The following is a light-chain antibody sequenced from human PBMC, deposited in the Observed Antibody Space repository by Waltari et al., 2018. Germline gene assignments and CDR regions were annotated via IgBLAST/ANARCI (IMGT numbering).Light chain of an antibody. J-gene: IGKJ1*01. CDR1: QSVLYSSNNKNY. V-gene: IGKV4-1*01. CDR2: WGS. CDR3: QQHYSTPWT. Sequence: DIVMTQSPDSLVVSLGESATINCKSSQSVLYSSNNKNYLAWYQQKPGQPPKLFIYWGSTRESGGPDRFSGSGSGTDFTLTISSLQAEDVAVYYCQQHYSTPWTFGQGTKVEIK.